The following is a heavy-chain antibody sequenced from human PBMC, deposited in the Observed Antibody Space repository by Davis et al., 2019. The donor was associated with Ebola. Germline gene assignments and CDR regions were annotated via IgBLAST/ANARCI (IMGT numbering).Heavy chain of an antibody. CDR3: ARLGYCSGGSCYSGLDY. CDR1: GGSISSYY. V-gene: IGHV4-59*08. Sequence: SETLSLTCTVSGGSISSYYWSWIRQPPGQGLEWIGYIYYSGSTNYNPSLKSRVTISVDTSKNQFSLKLSSVTAADTAVYYCARLGYCSGGSCYSGLDYWGQGTLVTVSS. CDR2: IYYSGST. J-gene: IGHJ4*02. D-gene: IGHD2-15*01.